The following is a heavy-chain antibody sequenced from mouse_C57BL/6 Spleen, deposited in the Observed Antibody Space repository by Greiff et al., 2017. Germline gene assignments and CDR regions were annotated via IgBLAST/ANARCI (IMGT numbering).Heavy chain of an antibody. Sequence: VKLMESGAELVKPGASVKMSCKASGYTFTTYPIEWMKQNHGKSLEWIGNFHPYNDDTKYNEKFKGKATLTVEKSSSTVYLELSRLTSDDSAVYDCARWNYGSRGYFDVWGTGTTVTVSS. CDR2: FHPYNDDT. CDR3: ARWNYGSRGYFDV. D-gene: IGHD1-1*01. CDR1: GYTFTTYP. V-gene: IGHV1-47*01. J-gene: IGHJ1*03.